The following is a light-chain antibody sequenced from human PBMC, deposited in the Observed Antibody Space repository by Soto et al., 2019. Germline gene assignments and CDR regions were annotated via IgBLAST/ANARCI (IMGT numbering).Light chain of an antibody. CDR3: CSYTSSTSLI. CDR2: DVN. CDR1: SSDIGGYKF. V-gene: IGLV2-14*03. Sequence: QSALTQPASVSGCPGQSITISCTGTSSDIGGYKFVSWYQQHPGKVPKLLIYDVNNRPSGVSDRFSGSKSGNTASLTISGLQAEDEAEYYCCSYTSSTSLIFGGGTKLTVL. J-gene: IGLJ2*01.